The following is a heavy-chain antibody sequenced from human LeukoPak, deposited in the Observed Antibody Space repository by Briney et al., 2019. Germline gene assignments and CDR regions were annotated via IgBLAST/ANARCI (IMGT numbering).Heavy chain of an antibody. Sequence: GASVKVSCKASGYTFTGYYMHWVRQAPGQGLEWMGGINPNSGGTNYAQKFQGRVTMTRDTSISTAYMELSRLRSDDTAVYYCARGIVVVQAPSDYMDVWGKGTTVTVSS. CDR2: INPNSGGT. J-gene: IGHJ6*03. CDR3: ARGIVVVQAPSDYMDV. V-gene: IGHV1-2*02. CDR1: GYTFTGYY. D-gene: IGHD2-2*01.